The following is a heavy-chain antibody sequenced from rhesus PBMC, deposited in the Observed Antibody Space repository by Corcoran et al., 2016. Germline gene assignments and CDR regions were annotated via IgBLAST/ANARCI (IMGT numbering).Heavy chain of an antibody. CDR1: GNPFTDYT. Sequence: EVQLVQSGAEVKKPGASVTLSCKASGNPFTDYTLQWVAQVPGKGLEWMGRVDPEDGEAIHAQKFQDRVTITADTSTDTAYMELSSLRSEDTAVYYCARAEYPYFEFWGQGALVTVSS. D-gene: IGHD2-21*01. J-gene: IGHJ1*01. CDR2: VDPEDGEA. CDR3: ARAEYPYFEF. V-gene: IGHV1-111*02.